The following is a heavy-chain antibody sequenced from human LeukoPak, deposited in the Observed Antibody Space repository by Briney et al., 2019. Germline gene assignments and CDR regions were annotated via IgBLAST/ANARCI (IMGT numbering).Heavy chain of an antibody. CDR3: ARDQDYYGSGSYHRLDTTGLDY. CDR1: GYTFTSYY. V-gene: IGHV1-46*01. J-gene: IGHJ4*02. CDR2: INPSNGNT. D-gene: IGHD3-10*01. Sequence: GASVKVSCKASGYTFTSYYMHWVRQAPGQGLEWMGMINPSNGNTGYTPKFQGRVTMTRDMSTSAVYMELSSLRSEDTAVYYCARDQDYYGSGSYHRLDTTGLDYWGQGTLVTVSS.